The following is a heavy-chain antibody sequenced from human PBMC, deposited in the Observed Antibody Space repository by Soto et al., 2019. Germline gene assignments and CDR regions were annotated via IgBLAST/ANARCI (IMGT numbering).Heavy chain of an antibody. V-gene: IGHV4-59*01. D-gene: IGHD6-13*01. CDR2: IYYSGST. CDR3: ASSNIAAAGFYYYGMDV. Sequence: QVQLQESGPGLVKPSETLSLTCTVSGGSISSYYWSWIRQPPGKGLECIGYIYYSGSTNYNPSLKSGVTLSVATSKNQFCLKLSSVTAADLAVYCCASSNIAAAGFYYYGMDVWGRGTTVTVSS. CDR1: GGSISSYY. J-gene: IGHJ6*02.